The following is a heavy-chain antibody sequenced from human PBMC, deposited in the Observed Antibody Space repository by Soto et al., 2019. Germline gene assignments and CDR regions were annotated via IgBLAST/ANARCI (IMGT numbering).Heavy chain of an antibody. J-gene: IGHJ6*02. CDR2: INHSGST. CDR1: GGSFSGYY. Sequence: SDTLSLTCAVYGGSFSGYYWSWIRQPPGKGLEWIGEINHSGSTNYNPSLKSRVTISVDTSKNQFSLKLSSVTAADTAVYYCARGLGYSYGPSYYGMDVWGQGTTVTVSS. D-gene: IGHD5-18*01. V-gene: IGHV4-34*01. CDR3: ARGLGYSYGPSYYGMDV.